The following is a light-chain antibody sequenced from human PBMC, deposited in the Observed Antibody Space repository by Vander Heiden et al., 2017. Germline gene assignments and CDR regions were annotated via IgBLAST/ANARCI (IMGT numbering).Light chain of an antibody. V-gene: IGKV1-9*01. J-gene: IGKJ5*01. CDR3: QQVKSYPIT. Sequence: IQLTQSPSSLSASVGDRVTITCRASQGISSYLAWYQQKPGKAPKLLIYAASTLQSGVPSRFSGSGSGTDITLTISSLQPEDCATYYCQQVKSYPITFGQGTQVEIK. CDR1: QGISSY. CDR2: AAS.